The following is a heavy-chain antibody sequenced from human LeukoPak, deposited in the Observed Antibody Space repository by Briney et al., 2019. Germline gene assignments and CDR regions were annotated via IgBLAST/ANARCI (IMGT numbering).Heavy chain of an antibody. D-gene: IGHD6-13*01. CDR3: GRGLYSSSHDY. CDR1: GGTFSSYD. V-gene: IGHV1-8*03. Sequence: ASVKVSCKASGGTFSSYDINWVRQATGQGLEWMGWMNPNSGNTGYAQKFQGRVTITRNTSISTVYMELSNLRSEDTAIYYCGRGLYSSSHDYWGQGTLVTVSS. J-gene: IGHJ4*02. CDR2: MNPNSGNT.